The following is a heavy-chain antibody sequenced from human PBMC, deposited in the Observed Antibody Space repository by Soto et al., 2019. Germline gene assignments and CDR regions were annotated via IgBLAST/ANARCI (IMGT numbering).Heavy chain of an antibody. J-gene: IGHJ3*02. D-gene: IGHD2-21*01. Sequence: VQLVQSGAEVKKPGASVKVSCKASGYTCTSYGISWVRQAPGQGLEWMGWISAYNGNTNYAQKLQGRVTMTTDTSTSTAYMELRSLRSDDTAVYYCARDRLSPRVKGTFDIWGQGTMVTVSS. CDR2: ISAYNGNT. V-gene: IGHV1-18*01. CDR3: ARDRLSPRVKGTFDI. CDR1: GYTCTSYG.